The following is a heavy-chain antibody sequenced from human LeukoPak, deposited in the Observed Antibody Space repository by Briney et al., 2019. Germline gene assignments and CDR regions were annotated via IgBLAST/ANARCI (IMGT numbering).Heavy chain of an antibody. Sequence: SETLSLTCTVSGGSISSGGYYWSWIRQHPGKGLEWIEYIYYSGSTYYNPSLKSRVTISVDTSKNQFSLKLSSVTAADTAVYYCARVWASDTAMVQEDWFDPWGQGTLVTVSS. CDR2: IYYSGST. V-gene: IGHV4-31*03. CDR3: ARVWASDTAMVQEDWFDP. CDR1: GGSISSGGYY. J-gene: IGHJ5*02. D-gene: IGHD5-18*01.